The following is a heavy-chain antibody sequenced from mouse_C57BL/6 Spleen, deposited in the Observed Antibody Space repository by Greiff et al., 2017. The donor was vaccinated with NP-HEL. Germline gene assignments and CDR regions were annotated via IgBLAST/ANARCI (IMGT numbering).Heavy chain of an antibody. CDR3: ARNFDY. CDR2: INPSTGGT. V-gene: IGHV1-42*01. CDR1: GYSFTGYY. J-gene: IGHJ2*01. Sequence: VQLQQSGPELVKPGASVKISCKASGYSFTGYYMNWVKQSPEKSLEWIGEINPSTGGTTYNQKFKAKATLTVDKSSSTAYMQLKSLTSEDSAVYYGARNFDYWGQGTTLTVSS.